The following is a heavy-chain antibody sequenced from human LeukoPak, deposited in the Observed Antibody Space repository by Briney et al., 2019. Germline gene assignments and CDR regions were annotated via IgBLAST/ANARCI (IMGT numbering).Heavy chain of an antibody. V-gene: IGHV3-49*04. D-gene: IGHD3-3*01. CDR2: IRSKAYGGTT. Sequence: GGSLRLSCTASGFTFGDYAMSWVRQAPGKGLEWVGFIRSKAYGGTTEYAASVKGRFTISRDDSKGIAYLQMNSLKTEDTAVYYCTRDLYYDFWSGYYGMDVWGQGTTVTVSS. CDR1: GFTFGDYA. CDR3: TRDLYYDFWSGYYGMDV. J-gene: IGHJ6*02.